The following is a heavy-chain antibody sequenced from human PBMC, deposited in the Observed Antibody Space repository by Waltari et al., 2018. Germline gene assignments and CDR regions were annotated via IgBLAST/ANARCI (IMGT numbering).Heavy chain of an antibody. Sequence: QVQLQESGPGLVKPSETLSLTCTLSRGSISGSYWSWIRQPAGKGLEWIGFTSPTGGTDYNPALKSRVTMSSDTSKNQVFLHLNSVTAADTAVFYCARHWNHDILADSFDLWGQGTRVTISS. D-gene: IGHD3-9*01. CDR2: TSPTGGT. CDR1: RGSISGSY. J-gene: IGHJ4*02. CDR3: ARHWNHDILADSFDL. V-gene: IGHV4-4*07.